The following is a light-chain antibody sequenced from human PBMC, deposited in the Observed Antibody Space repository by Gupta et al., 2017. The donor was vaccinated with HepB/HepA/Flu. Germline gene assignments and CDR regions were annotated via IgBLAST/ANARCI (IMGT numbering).Light chain of an antibody. CDR2: AAS. J-gene: IGKJ1*01. CDR3: QQYAGSPQT. V-gene: IGKV3-20*01. CDR1: QSVSSSY. Sequence: EIVLTQSPGTLSLSPGERATLSCRASQSVSSSYLAWYQQKPGQAPRLLIYAASSRATGIPDRFSGSGSGTDFALTISRLEPEDFAVSFCQQYAGSPQTFGQGTKVEIK.